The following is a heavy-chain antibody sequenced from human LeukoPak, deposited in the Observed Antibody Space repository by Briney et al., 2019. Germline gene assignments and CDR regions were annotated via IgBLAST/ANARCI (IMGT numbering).Heavy chain of an antibody. CDR3: AKSGGAVSDY. Sequence: GGSLRLSCAASGFSFSSYAMNWVRQAPGKGLEWVSAISGSGGRTHYADSVKGRFTISRDNSKNTLYLQMNSLRAEDTAIYYCAKSGGAVSDYWGQGTLVTVSS. CDR1: GFSFSSYA. V-gene: IGHV3-23*01. CDR2: ISGSGGRT. D-gene: IGHD6-25*01. J-gene: IGHJ4*02.